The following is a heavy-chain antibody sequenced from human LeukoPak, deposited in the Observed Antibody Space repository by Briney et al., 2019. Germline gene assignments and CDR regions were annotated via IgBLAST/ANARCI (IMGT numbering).Heavy chain of an antibody. J-gene: IGHJ1*01. CDR1: GFTFSSYG. CDR3: ARDEVVVAATPQYFQH. D-gene: IGHD2-15*01. V-gene: IGHV3-30*03. Sequence: GGSLRLFCAASGFTFSSYGMHWVRQAPGKGQEWVAVISYDGSNKYYADSVKGRFTISRDNSKNTLYLQMNSLRAEDTAVYYCARDEVVVAATPQYFQHWGQGTLVTVSS. CDR2: ISYDGSNK.